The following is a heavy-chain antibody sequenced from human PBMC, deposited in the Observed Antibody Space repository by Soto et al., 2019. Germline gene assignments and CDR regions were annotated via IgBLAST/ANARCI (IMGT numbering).Heavy chain of an antibody. J-gene: IGHJ5*02. CDR3: ARDNFAIAARAANWFDP. Sequence: SETLSLTCTVSGGSVSSGSYYWSWIRQPPGKGLEWIGYIYYSGSTNYNPSLKSRVTMSVDTSKNQFSLKLSSVTAADTAVYYCARDNFAIAARAANWFDPWGQGTLVTVSS. D-gene: IGHD6-6*01. CDR1: GGSVSSGSYY. V-gene: IGHV4-61*01. CDR2: IYYSGST.